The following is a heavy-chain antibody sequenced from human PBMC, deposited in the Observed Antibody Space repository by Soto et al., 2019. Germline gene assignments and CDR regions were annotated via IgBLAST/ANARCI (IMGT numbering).Heavy chain of an antibody. CDR1: GYTLTSYH. CDR3: AREFMASGDH. Sequence: QVQLVQSGAEVKKPGASMNVSCKASGYTLTSYHMHWVRQARGQGLEWMGTINPSGGSTTYAQKFQGRVTMTRDTSTSTVYMELSSLRYEDTAVYYCAREFMASGDHWGQGTLVTVS. CDR2: INPSGGST. J-gene: IGHJ4*02. D-gene: IGHD3-10*01. V-gene: IGHV1-46*01.